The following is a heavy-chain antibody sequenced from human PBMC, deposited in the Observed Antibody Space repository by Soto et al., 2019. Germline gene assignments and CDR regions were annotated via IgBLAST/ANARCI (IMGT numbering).Heavy chain of an antibody. Sequence: SQTLSLTCAVSGGSISSGGYSWSWIRQPPGKGLEWIGYIYHSGSTYYNPSLKSRVTISVDRSKNQFSLKLSSVTAADTAVYYCARGAVVASNWFDPWGQGTLVTVSS. CDR2: IYHSGST. D-gene: IGHD2-15*01. CDR3: ARGAVVASNWFDP. V-gene: IGHV4-30-2*01. J-gene: IGHJ5*02. CDR1: GGSISSGGYS.